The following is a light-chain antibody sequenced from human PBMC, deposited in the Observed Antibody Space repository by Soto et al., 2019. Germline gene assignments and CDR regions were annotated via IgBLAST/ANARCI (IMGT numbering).Light chain of an antibody. CDR2: AAS. Sequence: DIQMTQSPSTLSASVGDRVTITCRASQSISNWVAWYQQKPGKAPKLLIYAASSLESGVPSRLSGSGSGTEFTLTISSLQPDDFATYYCQQYKRYPWTFVQGTKV. CDR1: QSISNW. CDR3: QQYKRYPWT. V-gene: IGKV1-5*01. J-gene: IGKJ1*01.